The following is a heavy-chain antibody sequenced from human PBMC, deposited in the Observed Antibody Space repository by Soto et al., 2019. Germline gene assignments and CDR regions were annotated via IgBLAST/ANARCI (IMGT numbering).Heavy chain of an antibody. V-gene: IGHV4-34*01. J-gene: IGHJ4*02. D-gene: IGHD3-22*01. Sequence: SETLSLTCAVYGGSFSGYYWSWIRQPPGKGLEWIGEINHSGSTNYNPSLKSRVTISVDTSKNQFSLELSSVTAADTAVYYCARSNDSSGPNDYWGQGTLVTVSS. CDR2: INHSGST. CDR1: GGSFSGYY. CDR3: ARSNDSSGPNDY.